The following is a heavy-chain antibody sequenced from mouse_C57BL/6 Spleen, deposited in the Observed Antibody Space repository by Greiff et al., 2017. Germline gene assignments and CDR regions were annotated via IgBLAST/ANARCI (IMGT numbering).Heavy chain of an antibody. CDR3: ARGGTAQAFDY. V-gene: IGHV1-82*01. J-gene: IGHJ2*01. CDR1: GYAFSSSW. CDR2: IYPGDGDT. D-gene: IGHD3-2*02. Sequence: QVQLKESGPELVKPGASVKISCKASGYAFSSSWMNWVKQRPGKGLEWIGRIYPGDGDTNYNGKFKGKATLTADKSSSTAYMQLSSLTSEDSAVYFCARGGTAQAFDYWGQGTTLTVSS.